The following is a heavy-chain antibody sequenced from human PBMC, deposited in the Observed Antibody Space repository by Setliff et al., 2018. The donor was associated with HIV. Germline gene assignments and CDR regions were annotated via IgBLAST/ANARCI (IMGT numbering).Heavy chain of an antibody. V-gene: IGHV4-61*09. CDR3: ARLRGSAYAKARFFDY. J-gene: IGHJ4*02. CDR2: IYTSGST. D-gene: IGHD2-8*01. Sequence: SETLSLTCTVSGGSISSGSYYWSWIRRPAGKGLEWVGHIYTSGSTNYNPSLKSRVTISVDTSKNQFSLKLSSVTAADTAVYYCARLRGSAYAKARFFDYWGQGTLVTVSS. CDR1: GGSISSGSYY.